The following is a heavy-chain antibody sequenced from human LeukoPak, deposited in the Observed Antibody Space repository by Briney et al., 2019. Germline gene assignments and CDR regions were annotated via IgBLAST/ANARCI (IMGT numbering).Heavy chain of an antibody. Sequence: SQTLSLTCTVSGGSISSGGYYWSWIRQHPGKGLEWIGYIYCSGSTYYNPSLKSRVTISVDTSKNQFSLKLSSVTAADTAVYYCARSAYKMATIDYWGQGTLVTVSS. CDR1: GGSISSGGYY. D-gene: IGHD5-24*01. CDR2: IYCSGST. V-gene: IGHV4-31*02. J-gene: IGHJ4*02. CDR3: ARSAYKMATIDY.